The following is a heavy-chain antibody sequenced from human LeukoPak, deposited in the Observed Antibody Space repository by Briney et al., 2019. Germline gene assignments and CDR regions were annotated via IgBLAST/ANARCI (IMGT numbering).Heavy chain of an antibody. CDR1: GYTFTSYG. V-gene: IGHV1-18*01. Sequence: ASVKVSCKASGYTFTSYGISWVRQAPGQGLEWMGWISAYNGNTNYAQKLQGRVTMTTDTSTSTAYMELRSLRSDDTAVYYCARDHYYDSTEAFDIWGQGTMVTVSS. J-gene: IGHJ3*02. CDR3: ARDHYYDSTEAFDI. CDR2: ISAYNGNT. D-gene: IGHD3-22*01.